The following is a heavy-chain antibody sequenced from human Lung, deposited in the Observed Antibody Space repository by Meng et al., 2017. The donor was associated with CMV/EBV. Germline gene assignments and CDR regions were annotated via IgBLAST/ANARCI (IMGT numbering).Heavy chain of an antibody. CDR3: ARAMVEVNRYYYGMDV. CDR1: GFTFSSFW. V-gene: IGHV3-7*04. Sequence: GXXKISCAASGFTFSSFWMAWVRQAPGKGLEWVGNIKQDESEVQYAGSVKGRFTITRDNAKNSLFLQMNSLRAEDTAVYYCARAMVEVNRYYYGMDVWGEGTPVTVSS. CDR2: IKQDESEV. D-gene: IGHD2-8*01. J-gene: IGHJ6*04.